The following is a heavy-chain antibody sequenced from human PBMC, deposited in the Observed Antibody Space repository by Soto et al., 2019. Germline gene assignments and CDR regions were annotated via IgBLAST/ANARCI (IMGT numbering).Heavy chain of an antibody. D-gene: IGHD6-13*01. CDR1: GGPFSSYA. J-gene: IGHJ5*02. CDR2: YDLEKGET. CDR3: AIEVARSNQFDL. V-gene: IGHV1-24*01. Sequence: ASVKGSFQASGGPFSSYAISWVRQAPGQGLEWMGGYDLEKGETIYAQKFQGRVTMTEDSPADTPYMQLRSLRSEDTDLYYCAIEVARSNQFDLWGQGTMVTVSS.